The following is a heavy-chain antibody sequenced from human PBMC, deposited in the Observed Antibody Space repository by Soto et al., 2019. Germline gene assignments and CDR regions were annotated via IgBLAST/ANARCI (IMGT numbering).Heavy chain of an antibody. J-gene: IGHJ2*01. CDR1: GLTVTSHA. CDR3: PKDVESIYGYFDL. V-gene: IGHV3-23*01. D-gene: IGHD1-1*01. CDR2: ISGSGSNT. Sequence: EVQLLESGGGLVQRGGSLRLSCAASGLTVTSHAMSWVRQAPGKGLEWVSGISGSGSNTYYADSVKGRFTISKDNSRNTLFLQMNSLGAEDTAVYYCPKDVESIYGYFDLWGRGTLVTVSS.